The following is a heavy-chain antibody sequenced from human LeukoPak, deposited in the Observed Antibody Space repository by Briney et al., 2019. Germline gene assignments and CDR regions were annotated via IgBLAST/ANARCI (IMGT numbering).Heavy chain of an antibody. CDR1: GYTFTSYG. D-gene: IGHD3-3*01. Sequence: ASVKVSCKASGYTFTSYGISWVRQAPGQGLEWMGWISAYNGNTNYAQKLQGRVTMTTDTSTSTAYMELRSLRSEDTAVYYCARGARGIFGVVIISYYFDYWGQGTLVTVSS. CDR3: ARGARGIFGVVIISYYFDY. J-gene: IGHJ4*02. V-gene: IGHV1-18*01. CDR2: ISAYNGNT.